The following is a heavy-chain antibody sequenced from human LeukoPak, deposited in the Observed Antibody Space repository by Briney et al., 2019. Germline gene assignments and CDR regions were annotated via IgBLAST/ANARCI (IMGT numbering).Heavy chain of an antibody. D-gene: IGHD5-12*01. CDR1: GFTFSSYE. V-gene: IGHV3-48*03. CDR2: ISSSGSTI. J-gene: IGHJ4*02. Sequence: GGSLRLSCAASGFTFSSYEMNWVRQAPGKGLEWVSYISSSGSTIYYADSVKGRFTTSRDNAKNSLHLQMNSLRAEDTAVYYCARDRGGSGYDWGQGTLVTVSS. CDR3: ARDRGGSGYD.